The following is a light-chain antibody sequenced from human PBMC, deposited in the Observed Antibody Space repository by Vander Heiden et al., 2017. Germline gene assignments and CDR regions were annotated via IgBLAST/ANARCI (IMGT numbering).Light chain of an antibody. CDR3: QQRSNWPPIT. J-gene: IGKJ5*01. V-gene: IGKV3-11*01. Sequence: ELVLTQSPSPLSLSPGERATLSCRASQSVSSYLAWYQQKPGQAPRLLIYDASNRATGIPARFSGSGSGTDFTLTISSLEPEDFAVYYCQQRSNWPPITFGQGTRLEIK. CDR2: DAS. CDR1: QSVSSY.